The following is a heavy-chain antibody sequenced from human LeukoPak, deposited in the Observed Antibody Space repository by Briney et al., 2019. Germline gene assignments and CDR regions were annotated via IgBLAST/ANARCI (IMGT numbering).Heavy chain of an antibody. CDR2: INWNGDST. CDR1: GFSFDDYG. Sequence: GGSLTLSCAASGFSFDDYGLTWVRQAPGKGLEWVSGINWNGDSTDYADSVKGRFTISRDNSKNTLYLQMNSLRAEDTAVYYCAREALGGGGYWGQATLVPVSS. D-gene: IGHD3-10*01. V-gene: IGHV3-20*04. J-gene: IGHJ4*02. CDR3: AREALGGGGY.